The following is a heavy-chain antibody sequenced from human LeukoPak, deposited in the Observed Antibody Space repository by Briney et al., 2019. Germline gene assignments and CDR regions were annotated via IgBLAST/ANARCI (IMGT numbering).Heavy chain of an antibody. CDR3: ARGGYSYGYFGAFDI. Sequence: SETLSLTCTVSGGSISSGGYYWSWIRHHPGKGLEWIGYIYYSGSTYYNPSLKGRVTISVDTSKNQFSLKLSSVTAADTAVYYCARGGYSYGYFGAFDIWGQGTMVTVSS. J-gene: IGHJ3*02. CDR1: GGSISSGGYY. CDR2: IYYSGST. V-gene: IGHV4-31*03. D-gene: IGHD5-18*01.